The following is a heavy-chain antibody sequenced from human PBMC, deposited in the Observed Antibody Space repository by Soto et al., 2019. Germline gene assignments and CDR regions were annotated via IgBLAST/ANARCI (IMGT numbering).Heavy chain of an antibody. J-gene: IGHJ4*02. CDR3: TTDRGITELVIFAS. CDR1: GGSIRNYY. V-gene: IGHV4-59*01. Sequence: SETLSLTCTVSGGSIRNYYWSWIRQPPGKGLEWIGSVYESGVTNYNPSLESRVTISIDTSKSQFSLKLTSVTAADTGLYYCTTDRGITELVIFASWGLGTLVTSPQ. D-gene: IGHD1-7*01. CDR2: VYESGVT.